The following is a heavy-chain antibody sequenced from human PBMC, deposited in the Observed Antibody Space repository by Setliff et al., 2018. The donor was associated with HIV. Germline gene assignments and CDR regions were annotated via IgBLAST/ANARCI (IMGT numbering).Heavy chain of an antibody. Sequence: ASVKVSCKASGYSFTQYAMHWVRQAPGQRLEWMGWINVGNGNTKYSQKFQGSVTITRDTSASTAYMELISLRSEDTAVYYCAREGYHDFWSGFSNWGQGTLVTVSS. CDR2: INVGNGNT. CDR1: GYSFTQYA. J-gene: IGHJ4*02. V-gene: IGHV1-3*01. CDR3: AREGYHDFWSGFSN. D-gene: IGHD3-3*01.